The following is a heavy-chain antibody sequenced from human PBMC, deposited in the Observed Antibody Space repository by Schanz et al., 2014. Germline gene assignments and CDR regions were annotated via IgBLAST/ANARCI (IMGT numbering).Heavy chain of an antibody. CDR1: GITFSSHS. J-gene: IGHJ4*02. CDR2: ITYNGGTI. Sequence: EVQLLESGGGLVQPGGSLRLSCAASGITFSSHSFNWVRQAPGKGLEWISYITYNGGTIYYADSVKGRFTISRDNAKNSLYLEMNSLRAEDTALYYCARDSFFAFDYWGQGTLVTDSS. V-gene: IGHV3-48*01. D-gene: IGHD3-3*01. CDR3: ARDSFFAFDY.